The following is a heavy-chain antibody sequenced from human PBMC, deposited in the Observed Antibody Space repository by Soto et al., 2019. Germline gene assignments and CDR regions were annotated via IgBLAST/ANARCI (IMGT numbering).Heavy chain of an antibody. Sequence: ASVKVSCKASGYTFTSYGISWVRQAPGQGLEWMGWISAYNGNTNYAQKLQGRVTMTTDTSMSTAYMELRSLRSDDTAVYYCARDRLPGYSSGWFWAAGKRFDYWGQGTLVTVSS. V-gene: IGHV1-18*01. D-gene: IGHD6-19*01. J-gene: IGHJ4*02. CDR3: ARDRLPGYSSGWFWAAGKRFDY. CDR1: GYTFTSYG. CDR2: ISAYNGNT.